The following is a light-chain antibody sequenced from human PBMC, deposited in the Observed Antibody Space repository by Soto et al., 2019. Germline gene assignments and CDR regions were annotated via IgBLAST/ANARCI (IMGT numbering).Light chain of an antibody. CDR1: PSVSSY. CDR3: QQRSNWPLT. Sequence: EIVLPQTPATPSLSPGERATLSCTASPSVSSYLAWYQQTPGQASTLLIYDASNRATGIPARFSGSGSGTDFTLTISSLEPEDFAVYYYQQRSNWPLTFGGGTKVDSK. V-gene: IGKV3-11*01. CDR2: DAS. J-gene: IGKJ4*01.